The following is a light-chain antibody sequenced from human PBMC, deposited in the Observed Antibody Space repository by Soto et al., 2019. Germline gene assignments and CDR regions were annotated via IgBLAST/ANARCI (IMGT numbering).Light chain of an antibody. CDR3: QQFRNWPWT. Sequence: EIVLTQSPGTLSVSPGDRVTLSCRASQSISINLAWYQHKPGQAPRLLIHGASTRATGVPARISGSASGTEFTLTISSLQSEDFAVYYCQQFRNWPWTFGQGTKVEVK. CDR2: GAS. J-gene: IGKJ1*01. CDR1: QSISIN. V-gene: IGKV3D-15*01.